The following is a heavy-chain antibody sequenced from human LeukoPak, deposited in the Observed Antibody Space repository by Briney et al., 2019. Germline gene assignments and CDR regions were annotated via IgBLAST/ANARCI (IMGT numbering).Heavy chain of an antibody. CDR3: AKEAIDSATIDY. J-gene: IGHJ4*02. D-gene: IGHD3-9*01. Sequence: GGSLRLSCAASGFTFDDYTMHWVRQAPGKGLEWVSLISWDGGSTYYADSVKGRFTISRDNSKNSLYLQMNSLRTEDTASYYCAKEAIDSATIDYWGQGTLVTVSS. CDR2: ISWDGGST. CDR1: GFTFDDYT. V-gene: IGHV3-43*01.